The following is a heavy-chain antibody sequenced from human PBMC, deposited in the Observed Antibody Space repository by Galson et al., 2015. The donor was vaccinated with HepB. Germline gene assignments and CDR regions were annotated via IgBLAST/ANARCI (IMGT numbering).Heavy chain of an antibody. CDR1: GYTFTGYY. J-gene: IGHJ4*02. Sequence: SVKVSCKASGYTFTGYYIHWVRQAPGQGLEWMGWINPNSGGTNYAQKFQGRVTMTRDTSISTAYMELSRLRSDDTAVYYCARDQDGWAFDYWGQGTLVIVSS. D-gene: IGHD5-24*01. CDR2: INPNSGGT. V-gene: IGHV1-2*02. CDR3: ARDQDGWAFDY.